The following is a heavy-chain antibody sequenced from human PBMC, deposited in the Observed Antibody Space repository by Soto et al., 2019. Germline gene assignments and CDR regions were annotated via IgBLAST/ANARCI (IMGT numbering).Heavy chain of an antibody. V-gene: IGHV4-31*03. J-gene: IGHJ5*02. D-gene: IGHD1-26*01. CDR3: ARVGGSWPNWFDP. CDR2: IYYSGST. Sequence: PSETLSLTCTVSGGSISSGGYYWSWIRQHPGKGLEWIGYIYYSGSTYYNPSLKSRVTISVDTSKNQSSLKLSSVTAADTAVYYCARVGGSWPNWFDPRGQGTLVTSPQ. CDR1: GGSISSGGYY.